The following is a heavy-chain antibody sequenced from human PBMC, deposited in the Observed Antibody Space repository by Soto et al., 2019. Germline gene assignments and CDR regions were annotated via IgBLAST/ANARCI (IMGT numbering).Heavy chain of an antibody. CDR3: AKVYGSGSSDTY. V-gene: IGHV3-23*01. Sequence: GGSLRLSCAASGFTFSSYAMSWVRQAPGKGLEWVSGISGSGGNTYYADSVKGRFTISRDSSKNTLYLQMNSLRAEDTAVYSCAKVYGSGSSDTYWGQGVLVTVSS. J-gene: IGHJ4*02. CDR1: GFTFSSYA. D-gene: IGHD3-10*01. CDR2: ISGSGGNT.